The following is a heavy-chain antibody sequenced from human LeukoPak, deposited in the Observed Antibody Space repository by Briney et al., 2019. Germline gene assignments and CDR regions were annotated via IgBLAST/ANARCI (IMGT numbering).Heavy chain of an antibody. D-gene: IGHD5-18*01. V-gene: IGHV3-21*01. CDR1: GFTFSSFS. Sequence: GGSLRLSCGASGFTFSSFSTNWVRQAPGKGLEWVSSISSSSSYIYYADSVKGRFTISRDDAKNSLYLQMNSLRAEDTAVYYCARGLQLHDAFDIWGQGTMVTVSS. CDR3: ARGLQLHDAFDI. J-gene: IGHJ3*02. CDR2: ISSSSSYI.